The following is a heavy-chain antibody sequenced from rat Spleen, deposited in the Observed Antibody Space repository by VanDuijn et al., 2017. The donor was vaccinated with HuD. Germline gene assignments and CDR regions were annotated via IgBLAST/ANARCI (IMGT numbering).Heavy chain of an antibody. V-gene: IGHV5S23*01. J-gene: IGHJ2*01. D-gene: IGHD1-9*01. CDR3: VRHGYTRYYFDY. CDR1: GFTYSNYV. Sequence: EVQLVESDGGLVQPGRSLKLSCAASGFTYSNYVMAWVRQAPTKGLEWVASISSGGGGTYYADSVEGRFTISRDNAKSTLYLQMDSLRSEDTASYYCVRHGYTRYYFDYWGQGVMVTVSS. CDR2: ISSGGGGT.